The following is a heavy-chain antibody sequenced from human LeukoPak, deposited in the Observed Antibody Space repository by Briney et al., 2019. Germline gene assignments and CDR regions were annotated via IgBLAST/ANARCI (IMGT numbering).Heavy chain of an antibody. J-gene: IGHJ4*02. CDR2: MSPNKRNT. V-gene: IGHV1-8*01. CDR3: ASNPPRTGDFNY. CDR1: GYTFTNYD. D-gene: IGHD7-27*01. Sequence: GAAVKVTFKSSGYTFTNYDINWVRQATAQGLEWVGWMSPNKRNTCYAQKFQGSLTMTRDTSIKSAYMELSSLRSEDKAVYYCASNPPRTGDFNYWGQGALVTVSS.